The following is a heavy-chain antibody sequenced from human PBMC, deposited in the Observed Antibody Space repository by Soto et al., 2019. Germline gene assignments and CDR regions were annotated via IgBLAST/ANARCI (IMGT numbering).Heavy chain of an antibody. V-gene: IGHV3-21*01. CDR3: ARDFPRLLPHLTSGYFQH. J-gene: IGHJ1*01. Sequence: GGSLRLSCAASGFTFSAYGMNWVRQAPGKGPEWVAYISSSSSYMYYADSVKGRFTVSRDNAQKSLFLEMSSLRADDTAVYYCARDFPRLLPHLTSGYFQHWGQSTPVTVSS. CDR1: GFTFSAYG. CDR2: ISSSSSYM.